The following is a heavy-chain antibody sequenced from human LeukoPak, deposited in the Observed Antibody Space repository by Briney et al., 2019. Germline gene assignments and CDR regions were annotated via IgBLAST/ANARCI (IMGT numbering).Heavy chain of an antibody. CDR3: ATDQYNSGSGY. CDR1: GFTFSSYW. CDR2: IKQDGSER. D-gene: IGHD6-19*01. J-gene: IGHJ4*02. Sequence: GGSLRLSCAASGFTFSSYWMSWVRQAPGKGLEWVANIKQDGSERNYVDSVKGRFTISRDNAKNSLFLQMNSLRAEDTAVYYCATDQYNSGSGYWGQGTLVTVSS. V-gene: IGHV3-7*01.